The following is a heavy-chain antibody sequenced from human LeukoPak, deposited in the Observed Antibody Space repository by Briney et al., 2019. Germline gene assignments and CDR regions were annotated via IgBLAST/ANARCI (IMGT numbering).Heavy chain of an antibody. V-gene: IGHV1-69*04. CDR1: GGTFSSYA. CDR2: IIPILGIA. J-gene: IGHJ4*02. CDR3: ARVHGLGGYSY. D-gene: IGHD3-10*01. Sequence: ASVKLSCTASGGTFSSYAISWVRQAPGQGLEGMGRIIPILGIANYAQKFQGRVTITADKSTSTAYMELSSLRSEDTAVYYCARVHGLGGYSYWGQGTLVTVSS.